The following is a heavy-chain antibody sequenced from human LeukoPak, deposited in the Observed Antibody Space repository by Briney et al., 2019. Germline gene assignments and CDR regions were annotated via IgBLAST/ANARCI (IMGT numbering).Heavy chain of an antibody. V-gene: IGHV1-8*01. CDR3: ARGVTIFGVVTKRYYYYGMDV. Sequence: ASVKVSCKASGYTFTSYDINWVRQATGQGLEWMGWMNPNSGNTGYAQKFQGRVTMTRSTSISTAYMELSSLRSEDTAVYYCARGVTIFGVVTKRYYYYGMDVWGQGTTVTVSS. J-gene: IGHJ6*02. CDR1: GYTFTSYD. CDR2: MNPNSGNT. D-gene: IGHD3-3*01.